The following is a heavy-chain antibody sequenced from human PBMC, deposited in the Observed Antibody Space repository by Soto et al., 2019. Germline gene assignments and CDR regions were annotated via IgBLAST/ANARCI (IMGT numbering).Heavy chain of an antibody. V-gene: IGHV1-18*01. J-gene: IGHJ4*02. Sequence: ASVKVSCTASGYTFASSGISWVRQAPGQGLEWMGWISAYNANTHSAQKLQGRVTMTTDTATSTAYMELRSLTSDDTAVYYCARGGGWYFDYWGQGTLVTVSS. CDR3: ARGGGWYFDY. CDR1: GYTFASSG. CDR2: ISAYNANT. D-gene: IGHD6-19*01.